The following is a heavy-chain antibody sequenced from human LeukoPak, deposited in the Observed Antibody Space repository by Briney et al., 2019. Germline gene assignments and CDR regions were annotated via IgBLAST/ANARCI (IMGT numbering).Heavy chain of an antibody. CDR3: AKDRWLRGYYYYYMDV. CDR2: ITWNGDST. J-gene: IGHJ6*03. CDR1: GFTFDDYN. D-gene: IGHD5-24*01. V-gene: IGHV3-43*01. Sequence: GGSLRLSCAASGFTFDDYNMHWVRQAPGKGLEWVSLITWNGDSTYYADSVEGRFTISRDNSKNSLYLQMNSLRTEDTALYYCAKDRWLRGYYYYYMDVWGKGTTVTVSS.